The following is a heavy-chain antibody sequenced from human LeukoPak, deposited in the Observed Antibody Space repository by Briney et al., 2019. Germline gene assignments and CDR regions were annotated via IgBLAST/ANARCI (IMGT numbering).Heavy chain of an antibody. D-gene: IGHD3-22*01. CDR2: IIPIFGTA. J-gene: IGHJ1*01. Sequence: GASVKVSCKASGGTFSSYAISWVRQAPGQGLEWMGGIIPIFGTANYAQKFQGRVTITADKSTSTAYMELSSLRVEDTAIYYCAKDPLKYYYDRSGYEYFQHWGQGTLVTVSS. V-gene: IGHV1-69*06. CDR3: AKDPLKYYYDRSGYEYFQH. CDR1: GGTFSSYA.